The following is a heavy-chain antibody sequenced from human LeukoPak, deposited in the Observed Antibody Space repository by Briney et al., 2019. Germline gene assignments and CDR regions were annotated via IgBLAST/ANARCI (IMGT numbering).Heavy chain of an antibody. V-gene: IGHV3-64*01. J-gene: IGHJ6*02. CDR3: ARSLDPRLYYYYGMDV. CDR2: ISSNGGST. CDR1: GFTFSSYA. Sequence: GGSLRLSCAASGFTFSSYAMHWVRQAPGKGLEYVSAISSNGGSTYYANSVKGRFTTSRDNSKNTLYLQMGSLRAEDMAVYYCARSLDPRLYYYYGMDVWGQGTTVTVSS.